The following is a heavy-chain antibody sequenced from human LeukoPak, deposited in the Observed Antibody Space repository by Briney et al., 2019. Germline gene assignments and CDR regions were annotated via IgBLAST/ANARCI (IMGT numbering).Heavy chain of an antibody. CDR3: ARGGRPDY. Sequence: GGSLRLSCAASGFTFSSYWMSWVRQAPGKGLECVANIKEDGREKYYVDSVKGRFTISRDNAKNSLYLQMSSLRAEDTAVYYCARGGRPDYWGQGTLVTVSS. D-gene: IGHD3-10*01. V-gene: IGHV3-7*01. CDR2: IKEDGREK. CDR1: GFTFSSYW. J-gene: IGHJ4*02.